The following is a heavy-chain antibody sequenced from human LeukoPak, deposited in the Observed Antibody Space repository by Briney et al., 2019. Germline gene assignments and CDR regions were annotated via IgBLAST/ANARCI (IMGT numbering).Heavy chain of an antibody. J-gene: IGHJ4*02. Sequence: QPGGSLRLSCAASGFTFSSYAMSWVRQAPGEGLEWVSGISAGGDTTYTVDSVRGRFTISRDNSNNTLYLQMNILTAEDTAVYYCAAISYSGTWPVGYWGQGILVTVTA. CDR3: AAISYSGTWPVGY. D-gene: IGHD6-25*01. CDR2: ISAGGDTT. V-gene: IGHV3-23*01. CDR1: GFTFSSYA.